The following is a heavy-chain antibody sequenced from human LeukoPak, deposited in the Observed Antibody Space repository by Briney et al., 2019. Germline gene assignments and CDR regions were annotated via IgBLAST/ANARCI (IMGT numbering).Heavy chain of an antibody. V-gene: IGHV1-46*01. D-gene: IGHD7-27*01. CDR1: GYTFTSYY. CDR2: INPSGGST. Sequence: ASVKVSCKASGYTFTSYYMHWVRQAPGQGLEWMGIINPSGGSTSYAQKFQGRVTMTRDMSTSTVYMELSSLRSEDTAVYYCARVITGAFCYFDYWGQGTLVTVSP. CDR3: ARVITGAFCYFDY. J-gene: IGHJ4*02.